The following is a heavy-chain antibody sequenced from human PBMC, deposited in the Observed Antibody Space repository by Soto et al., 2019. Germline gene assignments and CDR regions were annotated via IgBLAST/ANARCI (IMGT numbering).Heavy chain of an antibody. CDR3: ASQQLVHYYYGMDV. CDR2: IYYSGST. Sequence: QLQLQESGPGLVKPSETLSLTCTVSGGSISSSSYYWGWIRQPPGKGLEWIGSIYYSGSTYYNPSLKCRVTISVDTSKNQFSLKLSSVTAADTAVYYCASQQLVHYYYGMDVWGQGTTVPVSS. J-gene: IGHJ6*02. D-gene: IGHD6-13*01. CDR1: GGSISSSSYY. V-gene: IGHV4-39*01.